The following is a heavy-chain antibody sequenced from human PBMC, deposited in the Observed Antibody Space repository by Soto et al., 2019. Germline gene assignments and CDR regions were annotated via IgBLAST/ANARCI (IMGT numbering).Heavy chain of an antibody. Sequence: ASEMRALNCTLSGNPINNYYWSWCRQPPGQGLEWVGYVYYTGTPTYNPPLKSRVTISIDASKSQFSLNLRSVTDADTAVYYCAKLGDYDQTFDYWGHGALVTVSA. CDR2: VYYTGTP. CDR1: GNPINNYY. J-gene: IGHJ4*01. D-gene: IGHD3-16*01. CDR3: AKLGDYDQTFDY. V-gene: IGHV4-59*08.